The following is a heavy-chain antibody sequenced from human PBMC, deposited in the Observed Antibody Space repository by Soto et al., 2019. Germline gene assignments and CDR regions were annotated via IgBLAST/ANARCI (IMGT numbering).Heavy chain of an antibody. CDR3: ATRGTQGRWLEFADY. CDR1: GGTFSSLG. V-gene: IGHV1-69*01. CDR2: IIPISGRT. J-gene: IGHJ4*02. D-gene: IGHD5-12*01. Sequence: QVQLLQSGAEVKRPGSSVKVSCEASGGTFSSLGFTWVRQAPGQGLEWMGGIIPISGRTTFAQKFQGRVTITADESTRATYMELTTLTSADTAMYYCATRGTQGRWLEFADYWGQGTLVTVSS.